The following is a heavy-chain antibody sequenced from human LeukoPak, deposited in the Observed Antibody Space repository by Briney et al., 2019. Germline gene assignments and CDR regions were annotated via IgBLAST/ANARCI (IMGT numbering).Heavy chain of an antibody. CDR1: GFTFSSYS. Sequence: GGSLRLSCAASGFTFSSYSMNWVRQAPGKGLEWVPSISSSSSYIYYADSVKGRFTISRDNAKNSLYLQMNSLRAEDTAVYYCTTVESSGWSPTLLYWGQGTLVTVSS. CDR2: ISSSSSYI. CDR3: TTVESSGWSPTLLY. J-gene: IGHJ4*02. V-gene: IGHV3-21*03. D-gene: IGHD6-19*01.